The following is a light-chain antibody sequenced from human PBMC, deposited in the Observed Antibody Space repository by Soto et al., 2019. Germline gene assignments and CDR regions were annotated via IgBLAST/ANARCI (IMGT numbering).Light chain of an antibody. CDR1: TSNIGSNY. J-gene: IGLJ2*01. CDR2: RNN. Sequence: QSAVTQPPSASGTPGQRVTISCSGSTSNIGSNYVYWYQHLPGTAPKLLIYRNNQRPSGVPDRFSGSKSGTSASLAISGLRSEDEADYYCAAWGDSLSGVVFGGGTKVTV. V-gene: IGLV1-47*01. CDR3: AAWGDSLSGVV.